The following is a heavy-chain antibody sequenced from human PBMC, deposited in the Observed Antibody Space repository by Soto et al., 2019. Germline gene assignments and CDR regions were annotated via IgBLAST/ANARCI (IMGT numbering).Heavy chain of an antibody. CDR2: ISASGGST. Sequence: VQLVQSGAEVKKPGSSVKVSCKASGGTFSSYAISWVRQAPGQGLEWVSGISASGGSTSYADSVKGRFTISRDNSKNTLYLQMNSLRADDTAVYHCAKGQNSGTYRFYFDYWGQGALVTVSS. CDR3: AKGQNSGTYRFYFDY. J-gene: IGHJ4*02. D-gene: IGHD1-26*01. CDR1: GGTFSSYA. V-gene: IGHV3-23*04.